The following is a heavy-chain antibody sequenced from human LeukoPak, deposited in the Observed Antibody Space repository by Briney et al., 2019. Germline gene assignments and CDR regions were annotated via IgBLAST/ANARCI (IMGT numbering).Heavy chain of an antibody. D-gene: IGHD3-10*01. CDR3: AREGASSGSYKH. CDR2: IHYSGST. CDR1: GGSINSGGYY. Sequence: PSETLPLTCTVSGGSINSGGYYWSWIRQHPGKGLEWIGYIHYSGSTTYNPSLKSRVTISVDTSKNQFSLKLSSVTAADTAVYYCAREGASSGSYKHWGQGTLVTVSS. V-gene: IGHV4-31*03. J-gene: IGHJ4*02.